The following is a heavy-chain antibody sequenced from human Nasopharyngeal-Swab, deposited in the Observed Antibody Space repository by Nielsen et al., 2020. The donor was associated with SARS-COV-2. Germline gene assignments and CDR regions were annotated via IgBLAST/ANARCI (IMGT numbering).Heavy chain of an antibody. Sequence: WVRQAPGQGLEWMGWINTNTGNPTYAQGFTGRFVFSLDTSVSTAYLQISSLKAEDTAVYYCAREEDYDSIGYASDAFDIWGQGTMVTVSS. J-gene: IGHJ3*02. D-gene: IGHD3-22*01. V-gene: IGHV7-4-1*02. CDR3: AREEDYDSIGYASDAFDI. CDR2: INTNTGNP.